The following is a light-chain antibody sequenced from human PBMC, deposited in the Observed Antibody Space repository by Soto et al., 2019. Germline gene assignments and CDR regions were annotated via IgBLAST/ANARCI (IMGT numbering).Light chain of an antibody. V-gene: IGLV3-21*02. CDR3: QVWDTTNPVI. J-gene: IGLJ2*01. Sequence: SYELTQPPSVSVAPGQTARITCGGNNIEIKSVHWYQQKPGQAPVLVDYDDGDRTTGIPERFSGSKSGNTATLTTSRVEAGDEADYYCQVWDTTNPVIFGGGTKLTVL. CDR1: NIEIKS. CDR2: DDG.